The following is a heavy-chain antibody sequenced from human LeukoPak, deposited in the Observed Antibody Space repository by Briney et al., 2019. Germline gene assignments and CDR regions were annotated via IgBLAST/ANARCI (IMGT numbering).Heavy chain of an antibody. D-gene: IGHD4-17*01. CDR1: GYTFTGYY. Sequence: ASVKVSCKASGYTFTGYYMHWVRQAPGQGLEWMGWINPNSGGTNYAQKFQGWVTMTRDTSISTAYMELSRLRSDDTAVYYCVLFGDYYRDAFDIWGQGTMVTVSS. CDR2: INPNSGGT. J-gene: IGHJ3*02. CDR3: VLFGDYYRDAFDI. V-gene: IGHV1-2*04.